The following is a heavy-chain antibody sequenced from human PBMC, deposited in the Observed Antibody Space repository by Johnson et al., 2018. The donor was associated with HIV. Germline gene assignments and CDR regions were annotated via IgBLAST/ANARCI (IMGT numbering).Heavy chain of an antibody. Sequence: VQLVESGGGVVQPGRSLRLSCAASGFTFSNYAMHWVRQAPGKGLEWVAVISYDGSYKYYADSVKGRFTISRDNSKNTLSLHMNSLRAEDTAVFYCARTPRPYYYDSSDGAFDIWVQGTMVTVSS. CDR2: ISYDGSYK. D-gene: IGHD3-22*01. CDR3: ARTPRPYYYDSSDGAFDI. CDR1: GFTFSNYA. V-gene: IGHV3-30*01. J-gene: IGHJ3*02.